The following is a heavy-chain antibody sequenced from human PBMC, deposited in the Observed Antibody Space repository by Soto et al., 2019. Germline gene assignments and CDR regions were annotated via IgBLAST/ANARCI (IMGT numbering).Heavy chain of an antibody. D-gene: IGHD6-19*01. J-gene: IGHJ6*02. V-gene: IGHV3-30*18. CDR1: GFTFSNYG. Sequence: HPGGSLRLSCAASGFTFSNYGMHWVRQAPGKGLEWVAVISYDGSNKYYADSVKGRFTISRDNSKNTLYLQMNSLRAEDTAVYHCAKEEQWLEYYYYGMDVWGQGTTVTVSS. CDR3: AKEEQWLEYYYYGMDV. CDR2: ISYDGSNK.